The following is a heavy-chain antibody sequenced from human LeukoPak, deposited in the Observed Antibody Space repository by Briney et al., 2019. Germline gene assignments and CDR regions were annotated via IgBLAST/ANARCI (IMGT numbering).Heavy chain of an antibody. Sequence: GGSLRLSCAASGFTFSSYWMSWVRQAPGKGLEWVANIKQDGSEKYYVDSVKGRFTFSRDNAKNSLYLQMNSLRAEDTAVYYCARDLRQMTMVRGVIISLSYFDYWGQGALVTVSS. D-gene: IGHD3-10*01. CDR3: ARDLRQMTMVRGVIISLSYFDY. CDR2: IKQDGSEK. J-gene: IGHJ4*02. V-gene: IGHV3-7*01. CDR1: GFTFSSYW.